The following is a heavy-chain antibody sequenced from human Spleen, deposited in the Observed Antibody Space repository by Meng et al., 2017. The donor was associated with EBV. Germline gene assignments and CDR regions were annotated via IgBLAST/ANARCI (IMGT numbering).Heavy chain of an antibody. D-gene: IGHD3-22*01. V-gene: IGHV4-34*01. CDR1: GGSFSGYY. CDR2: INHDGST. CDR3: ARVPLYYYASSGYLFDQ. J-gene: IGHJ4*02. Sequence: QVQPKQGGAGPLKPPETLSLTCAVYGGSFSGYYWSWIRQPPGKGLEWIGEINHDGSTNYNPSLKSRVTISVDTSKNQFSLSLGSVTAADTAVYYCARVPLYYYASSGYLFDQWGQGTLVTVSS.